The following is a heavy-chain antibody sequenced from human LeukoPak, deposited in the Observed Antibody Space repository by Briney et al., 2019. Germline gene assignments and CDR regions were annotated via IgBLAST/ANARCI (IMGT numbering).Heavy chain of an antibody. CDR3: AKDLLRSTYYYDSSGPAAFDI. CDR2: IWYGGSNK. V-gene: IGHV3-30*02. Sequence: GGSLRLSCAASGFTFSSYGMHWVRQAPGKGLEWVAVIWYGGSNKYYADSVKGRFTISRDNSKNTLYLQMNSLRAEDTAVYYCAKDLLRSTYYYDSSGPAAFDIWGQGTMVTVSS. J-gene: IGHJ3*02. D-gene: IGHD3-22*01. CDR1: GFTFSSYG.